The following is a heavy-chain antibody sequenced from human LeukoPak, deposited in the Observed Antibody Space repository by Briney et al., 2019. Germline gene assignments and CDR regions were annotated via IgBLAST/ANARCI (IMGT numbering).Heavy chain of an antibody. CDR1: GASISSSNYY. V-gene: IGHV4-39*01. CDR3: ARHYLGDVGSAGHFDH. Sequence: SETLSLTCTVSGASISSSNYYWGWIRQSPGRGLEWIGSMYYSARSHYNPSLKSRVTISVDTSKNEFSLKLSSVSAADTAVYYCARHYLGDVGSAGHFDHWGQGTLVTVSS. D-gene: IGHD6-25*01. J-gene: IGHJ4*02. CDR2: MYYSARS.